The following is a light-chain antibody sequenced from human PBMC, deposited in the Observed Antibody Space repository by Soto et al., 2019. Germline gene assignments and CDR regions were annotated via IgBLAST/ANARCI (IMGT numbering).Light chain of an antibody. J-gene: IGLJ1*01. CDR3: SSYTTSSTRV. Sequence: QSALTQPASVSGSPGQSITISCTGRSSDVGAYNYVSWYQQHPGKAPKLIIYDVTNRPSGVSNRFSGSKSGNTASLTISGLQTGDEADYYCSSYTTSSTRVFGSGTKVTVL. V-gene: IGLV2-14*03. CDR1: SSDVGAYNY. CDR2: DVT.